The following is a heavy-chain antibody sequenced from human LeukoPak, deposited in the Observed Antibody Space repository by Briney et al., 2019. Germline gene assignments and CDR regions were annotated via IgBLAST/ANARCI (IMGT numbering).Heavy chain of an antibody. CDR2: ISSSSSYI. Sequence: GGSLRLSCAASGFTFSSYSMNWVRQAPGKGLEGVSSISSSSSYIYYADSVKGRFTISRDNAKNSLYLQMNSLRAEDTAVYYCAGAVAEQWLVGVEFDYWGQGTLVTVSS. CDR3: AGAVAEQWLVGVEFDY. D-gene: IGHD6-19*01. J-gene: IGHJ4*02. V-gene: IGHV3-21*01. CDR1: GFTFSSYS.